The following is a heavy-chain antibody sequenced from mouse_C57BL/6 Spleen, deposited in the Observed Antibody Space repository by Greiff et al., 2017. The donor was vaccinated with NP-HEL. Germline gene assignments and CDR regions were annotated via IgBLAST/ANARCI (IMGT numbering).Heavy chain of an antibody. CDR2: IDPSDSYT. D-gene: IGHD1-1*01. CDR3: ARAYYYGRDY. CDR1: GYTFTSYW. V-gene: IGHV1-69*01. J-gene: IGHJ2*01. Sequence: QVQLQQPGAELVMPGASVKLSCKASGYTFTSYWMHWVKQRPGQGLEWIGEIDPSDSYTNYNQKFKGKSTLTVDKSSSTAYMQLSSLTSEDSAVYYCARAYYYGRDYWGQGTTLTVSS.